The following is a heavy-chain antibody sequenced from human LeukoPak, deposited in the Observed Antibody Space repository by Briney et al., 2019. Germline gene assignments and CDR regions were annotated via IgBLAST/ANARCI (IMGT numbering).Heavy chain of an antibody. CDR3: ARDPGDYVDY. V-gene: IGHV4-61*02. CDR1: GGSISRGSYY. J-gene: IGHJ4*02. CDR2: IYTSGST. Sequence: SQTLSLTCTVSGGSISRGSYYWSWIRQPAGKGLEWIGRIYTSGSTNYYPSLKSRVTISVDTSKNQFSLKLSSVTAADTAVYYCARDPGDYVDYWGQGTLVTVSS.